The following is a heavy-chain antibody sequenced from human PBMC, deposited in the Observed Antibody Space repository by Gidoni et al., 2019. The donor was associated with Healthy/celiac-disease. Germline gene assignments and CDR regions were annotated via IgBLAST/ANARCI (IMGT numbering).Heavy chain of an antibody. J-gene: IGHJ4*02. V-gene: IGHV1-69*02. D-gene: IGHD2-2*01. CDR3: ASLPPPRGYCSSTSCG. CDR2: IIPILGIA. CDR1: GGTFSSYT. Sequence: QVQLVQSGAEVKKPGSSVKVSCKASGGTFSSYTISWVRQAPGQGLEWMGRIIPILGIANYAQKFQGRVTITAEKSTSTAYMGLSSLRSEDTAVYYCASLPPPRGYCSSTSCGWGQGTLVTVSS.